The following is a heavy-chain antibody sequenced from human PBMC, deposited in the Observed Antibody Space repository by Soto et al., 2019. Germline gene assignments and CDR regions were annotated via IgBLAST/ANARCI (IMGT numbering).Heavy chain of an antibody. D-gene: IGHD3-10*01. CDR3: AKKVNSGPGSQYFDY. Sequence: GSLRLSCAASGFTFSSYSMSWVRQAPGKGLEWVSGFRSGGDDGTTYYADSVKGRFTISRDNYKNTLFLQMNSLRVEDTAIYYCAKKVNSGPGSQYFDYWGQGTLVTVSA. CDR1: GFTFSSYS. CDR2: FRSGGDDGTT. V-gene: IGHV3-23*01. J-gene: IGHJ4*02.